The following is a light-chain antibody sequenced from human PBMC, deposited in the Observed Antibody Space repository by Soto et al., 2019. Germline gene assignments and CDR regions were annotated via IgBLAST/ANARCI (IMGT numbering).Light chain of an antibody. CDR3: AAWDDSLNGVV. CDR1: SSNIGNNA. V-gene: IGLV1-36*01. J-gene: IGLJ2*01. Sequence: QLVLTQPPSVSEAPRQRVTISCSGSSSNIGNNAVNWYQQLPGKAPKLLIYYDDLRPSGVSDRFSGSKSGTSASLAISGLQSEDEADYYCAAWDDSLNGVVFGGGTKLTVL. CDR2: YDD.